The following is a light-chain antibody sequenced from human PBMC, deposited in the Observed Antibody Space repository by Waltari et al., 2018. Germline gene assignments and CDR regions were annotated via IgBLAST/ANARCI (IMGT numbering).Light chain of an antibody. CDR2: AAS. Sequence: GLTRSPGTLSLAPRERAPLSCTASPSVSYNYLAWYQQKPGQALRILIYAASSRATGIPERFSGSGSGTAFTFTITRVEPEDFAVYYCQQYGSSPWTFGQGTKVDIK. J-gene: IGKJ1*01. V-gene: IGKV3-20*01. CDR1: PSVSYNY. CDR3: QQYGSSPWT.